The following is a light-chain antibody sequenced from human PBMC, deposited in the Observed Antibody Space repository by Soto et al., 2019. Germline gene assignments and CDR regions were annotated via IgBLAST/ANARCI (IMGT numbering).Light chain of an antibody. Sequence: QSVLTQPASVSGSPGQSITISCTGTSSDVGSYNLVSWYQQHPGKAPKLMIYECSKRPSGVSNRFSGSKSGNTASLTISGLQAEDEADYYCCSYAGIYVFGTGTKVTVL. CDR3: CSYAGIYV. CDR1: SSDVGSYNL. J-gene: IGLJ1*01. CDR2: ECS. V-gene: IGLV2-23*01.